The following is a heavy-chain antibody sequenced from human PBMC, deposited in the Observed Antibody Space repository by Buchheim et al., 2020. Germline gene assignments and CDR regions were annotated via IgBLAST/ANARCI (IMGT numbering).Heavy chain of an antibody. Sequence: QVQLVQSGAEVKKPGSSVKVSCKASGGTFSSYAISWVRQAPGQGLEWMGGIIPIFGTANYAQKFQGRVTITADKCTSTAYMELSSLRSEDTAVYYCARGLADCTNGVCYTDYYYGMDVWGQGTT. D-gene: IGHD2-8*01. J-gene: IGHJ6*02. V-gene: IGHV1-69*06. CDR1: GGTFSSYA. CDR3: ARGLADCTNGVCYTDYYYGMDV. CDR2: IIPIFGTA.